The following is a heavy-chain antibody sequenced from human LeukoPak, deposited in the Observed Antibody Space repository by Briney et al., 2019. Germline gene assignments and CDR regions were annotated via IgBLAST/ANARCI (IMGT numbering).Heavy chain of an antibody. CDR3: ARTGDPGAFDI. CDR1: GFTFSSYW. CDR2: ISGSGGST. D-gene: IGHD7-27*01. Sequence: GGSLRLSCAASGFTFSSYWMSWVRQAPGKGLEWVSAISGSGGSTYYADSVKGRFSISRDNSKNTLYPQMNSLRAEDTAVYYCARTGDPGAFDIWGQGTMVTVSS. V-gene: IGHV3-23*01. J-gene: IGHJ3*02.